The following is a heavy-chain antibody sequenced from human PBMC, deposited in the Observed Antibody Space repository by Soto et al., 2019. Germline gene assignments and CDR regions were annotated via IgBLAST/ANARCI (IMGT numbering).Heavy chain of an antibody. J-gene: IGHJ4*02. V-gene: IGHV1-69*13. CDR1: GGTFSSYA. CDR2: IIPIFGTA. D-gene: IGHD5-18*01. Sequence: SVKVSCKASGGTFSSYAISWVRQAPGQGLEWMGGIIPIFGTANYAQKFQGRVTITADESTSTAYMELSSLRSEDTAVYYCARVARGYSYGYRFDYWGQGTLVTVSS. CDR3: ARVARGYSYGYRFDY.